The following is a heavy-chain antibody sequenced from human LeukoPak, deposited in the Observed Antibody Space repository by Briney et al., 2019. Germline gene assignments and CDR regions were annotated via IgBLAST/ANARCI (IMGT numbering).Heavy chain of an antibody. V-gene: IGHV3-7*01. CDR3: ASCIYTTPDAFDI. CDR2: IKHDGSEK. Sequence: GGSLRLSCAASGYNINRFWMTWVRQAPGKGLEWVANIKHDGSEKYYVDSVTGRFTISRDNAKDSLFLQMNDLRAEDTAIYYCASCIYTTPDAFDIWGQGTMLAVSS. CDR1: GYNINRFW. D-gene: IGHD1-26*01. J-gene: IGHJ3*02.